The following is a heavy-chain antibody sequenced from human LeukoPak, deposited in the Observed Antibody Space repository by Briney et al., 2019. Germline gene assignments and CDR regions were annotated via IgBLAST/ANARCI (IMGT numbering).Heavy chain of an antibody. D-gene: IGHD2/OR15-2a*01. Sequence: SGGSLRLSCAASGFTFSSYAMSWVRQAPGKGLEWVSAISGSGGSTYYADSVQGRFTISRDNSKNTLYLQMNSLRVEDTAVYYCAKDGGTTSYYYYYGVDVWGQGTTVTVSS. CDR1: GFTFSSYA. V-gene: IGHV3-23*01. CDR2: ISGSGGST. J-gene: IGHJ6*02. CDR3: AKDGGTTSYYYYYGVDV.